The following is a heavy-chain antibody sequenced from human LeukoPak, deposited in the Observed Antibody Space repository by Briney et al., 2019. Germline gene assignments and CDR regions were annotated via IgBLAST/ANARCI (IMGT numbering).Heavy chain of an antibody. CDR3: ARRRWFGEFDAFDI. CDR1: GGSISSSSYY. CDR2: IYYSGST. D-gene: IGHD3-10*01. J-gene: IGHJ3*02. Sequence: PSETLSLTCTVSGGSISSSSYYWGWIRQPPGKGLEWIGSIYYSGSTYYNPSLKSRVTISVDTSKNQFSLKLSSVTAADTAVYYCARRRWFGEFDAFDIWGQGTMVTVSS. V-gene: IGHV4-39*01.